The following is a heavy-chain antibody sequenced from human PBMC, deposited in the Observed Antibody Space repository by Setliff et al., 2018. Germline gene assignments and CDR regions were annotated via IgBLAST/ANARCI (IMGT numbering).Heavy chain of an antibody. CDR1: GGTFSSYG. CDR3: VREGVDSRSSTDYLYYMDV. J-gene: IGHJ6*03. V-gene: IGHV1-69*05. CDR2: TIPIFGTT. Sequence: SVKVSCKDCGGTFSSYGISWVRQAPGQGLEWMGGTIPIFGTTDYAQKFQGRVTIITDESTSTAFMQLSSLRSEDTALYYCVREGVDSRSSTDYLYYMDVWGKGTTVTVSS. D-gene: IGHD5-12*01.